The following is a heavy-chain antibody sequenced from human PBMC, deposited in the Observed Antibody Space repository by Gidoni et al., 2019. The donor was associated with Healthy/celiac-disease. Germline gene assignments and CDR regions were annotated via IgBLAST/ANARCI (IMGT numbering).Heavy chain of an antibody. CDR2: INAGNGNT. V-gene: IGHV1-3*01. Sequence: QVQLVQSGAEVKKHGASVKVSCKAYGYTFTSYAMHWVRQAPGQRLEWMGWINAGNGNTKYSQDSPGRGTITRDTSASTAHMELISLRSEDTAVYYCARDSAGIAVAGDYSFFDYWGQGTLVTVSS. CDR3: ARDSAGIAVAGDYSFFDY. J-gene: IGHJ4*02. CDR1: GYTFTSYA. D-gene: IGHD6-19*01.